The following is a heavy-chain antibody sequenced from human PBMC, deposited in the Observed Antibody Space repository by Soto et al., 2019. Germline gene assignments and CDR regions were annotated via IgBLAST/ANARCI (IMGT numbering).Heavy chain of an antibody. J-gene: IGHJ6*02. CDR3: ARASEASYSSSPYYYYGMDV. Sequence: GASVKVSCKASGYTFTSYGISWVRQAPGQGLEWMGWISAYNGNTNYAQKLQGRVTMTTDTSTSTAYMELRSLRSDDTAVYYCARASEASYSSSPYYYYGMDVWGQGTTVTVSS. D-gene: IGHD6-6*01. CDR1: GYTFTSYG. CDR2: ISAYNGNT. V-gene: IGHV1-18*01.